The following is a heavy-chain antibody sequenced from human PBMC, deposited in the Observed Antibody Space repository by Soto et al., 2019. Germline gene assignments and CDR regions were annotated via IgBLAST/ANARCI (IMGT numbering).Heavy chain of an antibody. D-gene: IGHD3-10*01. Sequence: QVQLVQSGAEVKEPGDSVRVSCEASGYTFTAYYIHWVRQAPGQGLEWMGWINPKFGDTTYAQDFQGRVSMTRDISIRTGYMELSRLTSDDTAIYYRARNIDYYYGPGSGNGHGFWGQGTTVTVFS. CDR3: ARNIDYYYGPGSGNGHGF. V-gene: IGHV1-2*02. CDR2: INPKFGDT. CDR1: GYTFTAYY. J-gene: IGHJ6*02.